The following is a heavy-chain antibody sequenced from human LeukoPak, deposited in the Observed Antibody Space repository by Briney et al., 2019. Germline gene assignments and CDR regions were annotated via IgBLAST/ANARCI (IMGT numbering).Heavy chain of an antibody. CDR1: GFTFSNYA. CDR3: ARDLLYHAFDI. Sequence: GGTLRLSCAASGFTFSNYALNWVRQAPGKGLEWVSSISGSARNTYYADSVKGRFTISRDNSKNTLYLQMNSLRAEDTAVYYCARDLLYHAFDIWGQGTMVTVSS. D-gene: IGHD2-2*02. V-gene: IGHV3-23*01. J-gene: IGHJ3*02. CDR2: ISGSARNT.